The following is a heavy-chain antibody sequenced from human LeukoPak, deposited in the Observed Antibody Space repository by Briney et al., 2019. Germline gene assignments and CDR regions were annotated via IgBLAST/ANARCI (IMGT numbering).Heavy chain of an antibody. CDR1: GGSISSSSYY. J-gene: IGHJ4*02. D-gene: IGHD2-15*01. V-gene: IGHV4-39*07. Sequence: SETLSLTCTVSGGSISSSSYYWGWIRQPPGKGREWIGSIYYSGSTYYNPSLKSRVTISVDTSKNQFSLKLSSVTAADTAVYYCARVLLPRAFDYWGQGTLVTVSS. CDR2: IYYSGST. CDR3: ARVLLPRAFDY.